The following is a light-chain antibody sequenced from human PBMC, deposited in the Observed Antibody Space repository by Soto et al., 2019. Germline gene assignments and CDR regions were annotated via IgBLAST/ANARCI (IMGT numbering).Light chain of an antibody. CDR1: QSVNNN. Sequence: MTHSPATLSVSAGERATLSFRASQSVNNNLAWYQQKLCQAPRVLIYGASTKATGVPARFTGSGSRTDFNLTITSLQSEDFAVYYCQQYYHWPRTFGQGTKV. CDR2: GAS. V-gene: IGKV3-15*01. J-gene: IGKJ1*01. CDR3: QQYYHWPRT.